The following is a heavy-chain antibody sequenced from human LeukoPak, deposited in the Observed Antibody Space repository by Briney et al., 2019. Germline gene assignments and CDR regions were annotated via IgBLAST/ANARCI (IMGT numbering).Heavy chain of an antibody. CDR1: GLTFSRYA. V-gene: IGHV3-23*01. CDR2: ISGSGGSK. J-gene: IGHJ4*02. Sequence: GGSLRLSCDPSGLTFSRYAMSWVRQALGNGMEWVSGISGSGGSKYYADSVKGRFTNSRDNSKNTLYLQMNSLRAEDTAVYYCAKAGVWSCYQYYFDYWGQGTLVTVSS. CDR3: AKAGVWSCYQYYFDY. D-gene: IGHD3-3*01.